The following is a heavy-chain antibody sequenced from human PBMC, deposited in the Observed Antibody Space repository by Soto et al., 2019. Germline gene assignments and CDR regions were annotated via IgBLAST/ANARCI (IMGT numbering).Heavy chain of an antibody. D-gene: IGHD6-6*01. CDR1: GFTFSSYA. Sequence: SLTLYCAASGFTFSSYAMHWVRQAPGKGLEWVAVISYVGSNKYYADSVKGRFTISRDNSKYTLYLQMNSLRAEDTAVYYCARVAARRYYGMDDWGQGTTVTVSS. V-gene: IGHV3-30-3*01. CDR2: ISYVGSNK. J-gene: IGHJ6*02. CDR3: ARVAARRYYGMDD.